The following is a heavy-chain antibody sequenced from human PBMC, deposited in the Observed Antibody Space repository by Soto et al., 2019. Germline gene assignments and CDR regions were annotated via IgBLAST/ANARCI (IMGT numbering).Heavy chain of an antibody. CDR2: IYYSGST. V-gene: IGHV4-59*12. CDR1: GGPISSYY. Sequence: PSETLSLTCTVSGGPISSYYWSWIRQPPGKGLEWIGYIYYSGSTNYNPSLKSRVTISVDTSKNQFSLRLRSVTAADTAVYYCARESDIMTGYYFDYWGQGTLVTVSS. J-gene: IGHJ4*02. CDR3: ARESDIMTGYYFDY. D-gene: IGHD3-9*01.